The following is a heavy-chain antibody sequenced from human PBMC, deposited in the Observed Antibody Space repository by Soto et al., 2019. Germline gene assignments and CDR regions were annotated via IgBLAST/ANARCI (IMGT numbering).Heavy chain of an antibody. V-gene: IGHV4-34*01. D-gene: IGHD1-1*01. J-gene: IGHJ3*02. CDR3: ARVERGTATTVVDAFDI. CDR1: GGFVSSGSYY. CDR2: MSHSGGT. Sequence: QVQLQQWGAGLLKPSETLSLTCAVYGGFVSSGSYYWSWIRQPPGKGLEWIGEMSHSGGTHFNPSLKSRVTLSVDTSKNQFPLKMSSVTSAATALYYCARVERGTATTVVDAFDIWGPGTMVTVSS.